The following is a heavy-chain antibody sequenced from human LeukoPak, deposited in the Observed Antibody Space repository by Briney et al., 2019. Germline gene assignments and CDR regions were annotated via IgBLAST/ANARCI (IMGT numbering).Heavy chain of an antibody. CDR3: ASWPPPIDY. J-gene: IGHJ4*02. Sequence: SETLSLTCAVYGGSFSGYYWSWIRQPPGKGLEWIGEINHSGSTNYNPSLKSRVTISVDTSKNQFSLKLSSVTAADTAVYYCASWPPPIDYWGQGTLVTVSS. V-gene: IGHV4-34*01. CDR1: GGSFSGYY. CDR2: INHSGST.